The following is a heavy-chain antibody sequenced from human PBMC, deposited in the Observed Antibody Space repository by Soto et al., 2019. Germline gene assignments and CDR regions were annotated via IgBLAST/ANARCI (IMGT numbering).Heavy chain of an antibody. J-gene: IGHJ4*02. CDR2: INPNSGGT. CDR3: ARGEGVYDYVWGSPFDY. CDR1: GYTFTGYY. Sequence: QVQLVQSGAEVKKPGASVKVSCKASGYTFTGYYMHWVRQAPGQGLEWMGWINPNSGGTNYAQKFQGWVTMTRDTSISTAYVELSRLRSDDTAVYYCARGEGVYDYVWGSPFDYWGQGTLVTVSS. V-gene: IGHV1-2*04. D-gene: IGHD3-16*01.